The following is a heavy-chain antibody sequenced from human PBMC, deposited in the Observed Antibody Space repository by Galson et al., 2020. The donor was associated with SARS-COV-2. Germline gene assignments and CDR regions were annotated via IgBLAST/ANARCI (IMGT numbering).Heavy chain of an antibody. V-gene: IGHV1-69*04. Sequence: PRASVKVSCKASGGTFNTYAFNWVRQATGQGLAWMGRIITVVGTGNYAPQFQDRVSITADKSTSTVYMEVSSLRPEDTSLYYCARDKDDGDYYFDHWGQGTLVTVSS. CDR1: GGTFNTYA. CDR3: ARDKDDGDYYFDH. D-gene: IGHD4-17*01. CDR2: IITVVGTG. J-gene: IGHJ4*02.